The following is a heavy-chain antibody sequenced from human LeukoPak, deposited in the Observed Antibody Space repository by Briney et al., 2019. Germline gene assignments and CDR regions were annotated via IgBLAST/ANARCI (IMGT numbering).Heavy chain of an antibody. D-gene: IGHD6-19*01. CDR3: ARDGAVAGTGGVVGIDY. CDR2: ILPILGIA. CDR1: GDTFSSYA. Sequence: SVKVSCKVSGDTFSSYAISWVRQAPGQGLEWMGRILPILGIANYAQKFQGRVTITADKSTSTAYMELSSLRSEDSAVYYCARDGAVAGTGGVVGIDYWGQGSLVTVSS. V-gene: IGHV1-69*04. J-gene: IGHJ4*02.